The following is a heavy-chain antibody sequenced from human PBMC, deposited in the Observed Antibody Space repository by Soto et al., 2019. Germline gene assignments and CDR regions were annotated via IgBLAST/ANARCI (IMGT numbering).Heavy chain of an antibody. D-gene: IGHD3-22*01. CDR2: ISSSGSTI. Sequence: PGGSLRLSCAASGFTFSDYYMSWIRQAPGKGLEWVSYISSSGSTIYYADSAKGRFTISRDNAKNSLYLQMNSLRAEDTAVYYCARDHYYDSSGYYPHFDYWGQGTLVTVSS. V-gene: IGHV3-11*01. CDR3: ARDHYYDSSGYYPHFDY. J-gene: IGHJ4*02. CDR1: GFTFSDYY.